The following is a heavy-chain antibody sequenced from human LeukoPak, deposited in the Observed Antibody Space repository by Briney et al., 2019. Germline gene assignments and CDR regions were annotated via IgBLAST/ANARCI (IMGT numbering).Heavy chain of an antibody. Sequence: GGSLRLSCAASGFTLSSYWMYWVRQAPGKGLVWVSRINSDGSSTSYADSVKGRFTISRDNAKNTLYLQMNSLRVEDTAVYYCARGIYSERAYWGQGTLVTVSS. V-gene: IGHV3-74*01. CDR3: ARGIYSERAY. CDR2: INSDGSST. CDR1: GFTLSSYW. J-gene: IGHJ4*02. D-gene: IGHD4-11*01.